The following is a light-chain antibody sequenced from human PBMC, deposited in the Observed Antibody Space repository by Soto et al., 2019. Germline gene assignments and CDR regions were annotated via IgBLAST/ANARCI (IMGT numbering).Light chain of an antibody. CDR1: QSVSTT. J-gene: IGKJ1*01. CDR3: KQYKDWPTT. Sequence: EIVMTQSPATLSVSPGERATLSCRASQSVSTTVAWYQQKPGQAPRLLIYDASTRATGVPATFSGSGSGTNFTLTSTSLQSEDFGVYYCKQYKDWPTTFGQGTKV. V-gene: IGKV3-15*01. CDR2: DAS.